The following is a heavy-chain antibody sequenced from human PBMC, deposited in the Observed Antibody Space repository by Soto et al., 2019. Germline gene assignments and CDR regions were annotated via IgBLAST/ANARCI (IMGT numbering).Heavy chain of an antibody. CDR3: ARKDKSGYFNWFDP. V-gene: IGHV5-51*01. CDR2: IFPSDSVT. Sequence: GESLKISCRTSGYKFRSSWIAWVRQMPGKGLEWMGIIFPSDSVTRYSPSFQGQVTISADRSTSTVFLQWASLKASDTAVYFCARKDKSGYFNWFDPWGQGTLVTASS. CDR1: GYKFRSSW. D-gene: IGHD3-22*01. J-gene: IGHJ5*02.